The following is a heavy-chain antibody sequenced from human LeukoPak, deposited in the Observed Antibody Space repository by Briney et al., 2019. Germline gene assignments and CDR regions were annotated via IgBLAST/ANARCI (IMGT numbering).Heavy chain of an antibody. D-gene: IGHD4-17*01. J-gene: IGHJ4*02. CDR3: ARMGDDGDYPG. V-gene: IGHV3-21*01. Sequence: PGGSLRLCCAASGDTFSSYSMNWVRQAPGRGLEWVSSISSSSSYIYYADSVKGRFTISRDNAKNSLYLQMNSLRAEDTAVYYCARMGDDGDYPGWGQGTLVTVSS. CDR1: GDTFSSYS. CDR2: ISSSSSYI.